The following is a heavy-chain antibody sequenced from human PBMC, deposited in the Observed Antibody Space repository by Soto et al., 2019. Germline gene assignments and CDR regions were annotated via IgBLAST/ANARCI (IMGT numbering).Heavy chain of an antibody. V-gene: IGHV1-2*02. D-gene: IGHD3-10*01. CDR2: INPNSGGT. Sequence: ASVKVSCKASGYTFTGYYMHWVRQAPGQGLEWMGWINPNSGGTNYAQKFQGRVTMTRDTSISTAYMELSRLRSDDTAVYYCARAKTYYYGSGSYYNTPSRFDYWGQGTLGTVSS. CDR3: ARAKTYYYGSGSYYNTPSRFDY. CDR1: GYTFTGYY. J-gene: IGHJ4*02.